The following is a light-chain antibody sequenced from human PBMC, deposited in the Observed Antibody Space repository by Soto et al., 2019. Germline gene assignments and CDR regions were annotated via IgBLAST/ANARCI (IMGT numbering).Light chain of an antibody. Sequence: EIVLTQSPGTLSLSPGERATLSCRASQSVSSSYLAWYQQKPGQAPRLLIYYVSSRATGIPDRFSGSGSGTDFTLTISRLEPVDFAVYYCQHYGSSPRTFGQGTKVEIK. CDR1: QSVSSSY. V-gene: IGKV3-20*01. CDR3: QHYGSSPRT. J-gene: IGKJ1*01. CDR2: YVS.